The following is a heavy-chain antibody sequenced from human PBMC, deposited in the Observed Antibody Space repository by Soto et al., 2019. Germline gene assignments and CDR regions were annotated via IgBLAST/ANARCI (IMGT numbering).Heavy chain of an antibody. D-gene: IGHD6-13*01. CDR1: GYTFTSYG. J-gene: IGHJ6*02. CDR2: ISAYNGST. CDR3: ARGGSSWYLHYGMDV. V-gene: IGHV1-18*04. Sequence: ASVKVSCKASGYTFTSYGISWVRQAPGQGLEWMGWISAYNGSTNYAQKLQGRVTMTTDTSTSTAYMELRSLRSDDTAVYYCARGGSSWYLHYGMDVWGQGTMVTVYS.